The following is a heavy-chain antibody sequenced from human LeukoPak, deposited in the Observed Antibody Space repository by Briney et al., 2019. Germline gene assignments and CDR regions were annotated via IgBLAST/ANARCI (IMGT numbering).Heavy chain of an antibody. J-gene: IGHJ5*02. Sequence: SETLSLTCAAYGGSFSGYYWSWIRQPPGKGLEWIGEINHSGSTNYNPSLKSRVTISVDTSKNQFSLKLSSVTAADTAVYYCARRRFGELIIPNWFDPWGQGTLVTVSS. CDR2: INHSGST. CDR1: GGSFSGYY. D-gene: IGHD3-10*01. V-gene: IGHV4-34*01. CDR3: ARRRFGELIIPNWFDP.